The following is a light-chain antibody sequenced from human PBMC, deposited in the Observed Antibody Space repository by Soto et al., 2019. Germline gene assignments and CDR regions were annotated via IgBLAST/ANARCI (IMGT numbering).Light chain of an antibody. J-gene: IGLJ3*02. Sequence: QSALTQPASVSGSPGQSITISCTGTSSDVGGYNFVSWYQQHPGNAPKLIIYDVTSRPSGVSNRFSGSKSGNAASLTISGLQAEDEALYYCNSYTTSGAVVFGGGTKLTGL. CDR3: NSYTTSGAVV. V-gene: IGLV2-14*03. CDR2: DVT. CDR1: SSDVGGYNF.